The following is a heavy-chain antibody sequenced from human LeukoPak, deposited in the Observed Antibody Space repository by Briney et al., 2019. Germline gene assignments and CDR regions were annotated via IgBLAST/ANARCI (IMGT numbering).Heavy chain of an antibody. Sequence: PGRSLRLSCAASGFTFSSYAMHWVRQAPGKGLEWVAVISYDGSNKYYADSVKGRFTISRDNSKNTLYLQMNNLRAEDTAVYYCARARYGDDDYFDYWGQGTLVTVSS. J-gene: IGHJ4*02. V-gene: IGHV3-30*01. CDR2: ISYDGSNK. D-gene: IGHD4-17*01. CDR3: ARARYGDDDYFDY. CDR1: GFTFSSYA.